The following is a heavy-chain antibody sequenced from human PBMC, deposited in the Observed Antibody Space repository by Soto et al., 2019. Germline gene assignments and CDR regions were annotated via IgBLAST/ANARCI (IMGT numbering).Heavy chain of an antibody. D-gene: IGHD1-26*01. Sequence: QVQLAESGGGLVKSGGSLTLSCSTSGFFFTDYFMSWIRQAPGKGLEWVSYISPSGDVTHYADSVKGRFTISRDNTKYSLFLQMSRLRDDDTAVYYCARQLELRVGAASHWGQGTRVSFSS. V-gene: IGHV3-11*01. CDR1: GFFFTDYF. CDR2: ISPSGDVT. CDR3: ARQLELRVGAASH. J-gene: IGHJ4*02.